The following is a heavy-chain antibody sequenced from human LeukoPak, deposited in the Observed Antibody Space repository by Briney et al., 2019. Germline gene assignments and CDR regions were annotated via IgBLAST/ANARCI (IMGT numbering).Heavy chain of an antibody. J-gene: IGHJ4*02. Sequence: SVKVSFKASGGTFSSYAISWVRQAPGQGLEWMGGIIPIFGTANYAQKFQGRVTITADESTSTAYMELSSLRSEDTAVYYCARDRAYCGGDCYRMDYWGQGTLVTVSS. CDR3: ARDRAYCGGDCYRMDY. D-gene: IGHD2-21*02. CDR2: IIPIFGTA. CDR1: GGTFSSYA. V-gene: IGHV1-69*01.